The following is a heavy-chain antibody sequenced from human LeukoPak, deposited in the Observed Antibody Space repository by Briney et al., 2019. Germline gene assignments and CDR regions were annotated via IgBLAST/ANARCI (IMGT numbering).Heavy chain of an antibody. J-gene: IGHJ6*03. CDR2: ITPRGDYI. CDR3: ARVLRYCSGGNCYSGGLGYMDV. D-gene: IGHD2-15*01. CDR1: GFTFSDYT. V-gene: IGHV3-21*04. Sequence: GGSLRLSCAASGFTFSDYTMSWVRQAPGKGLEWVSSITPRGDYIYYADSLKGRFTISRDNAKNSLFLQMNSLRAEDTAVYYCARVLRYCSGGNCYSGGLGYMDVWGKGTTVTISS.